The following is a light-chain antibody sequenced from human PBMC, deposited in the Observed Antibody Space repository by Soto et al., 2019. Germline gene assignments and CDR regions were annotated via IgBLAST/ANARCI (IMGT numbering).Light chain of an antibody. J-gene: IGLJ3*02. CDR1: RTDTYHYKY. V-gene: IGLV2-14*01. Sequence: QSALTQPASVSGSPGQSITISCTGTRTDTYHYKYVSWYQQHPGKAPKLIIYEVSSRPSGVSDRFSGSKSGNTASLTISGLQPEDEADYYCNSYTTGTTKFGGGTKVTVL. CDR2: EVS. CDR3: NSYTTGTTK.